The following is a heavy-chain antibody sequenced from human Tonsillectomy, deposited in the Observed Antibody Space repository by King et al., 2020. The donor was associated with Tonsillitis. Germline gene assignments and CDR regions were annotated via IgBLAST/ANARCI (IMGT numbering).Heavy chain of an antibody. D-gene: IGHD1/OR15-1a*01. CDR3: ARLDQQLGICDY. J-gene: IGHJ4*02. Sequence: QLQESGPGLVKPSQTLSLTCTVSGGSINSLGYYWNWIRQHPGKGLEWIGYISYSGSPYYNPSLKSRLTMSVDMSNNHFSLQLSSLTAADTAVYYCARLDQQLGICDYWGQGTLVTVSS. CDR1: GGSINSLGYY. CDR2: ISYSGSP. V-gene: IGHV4-31*03.